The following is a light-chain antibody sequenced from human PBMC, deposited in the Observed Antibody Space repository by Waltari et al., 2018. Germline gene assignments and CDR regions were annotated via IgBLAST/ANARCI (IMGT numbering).Light chain of an antibody. CDR1: SSDVGGYNY. CDR3: SSYTSSSPYV. CDR2: EVS. Sequence: QSALTQPASVSGSPGQSITISCTGTSSDVGGYNYVSWYQQHPGKAPKPMMCEVSKRPSGGANRFSGSKSGNTASLTISGLQAEDEADYYCSSYTSSSPYVFGTGTKVTVL. V-gene: IGLV2-14*01. J-gene: IGLJ1*01.